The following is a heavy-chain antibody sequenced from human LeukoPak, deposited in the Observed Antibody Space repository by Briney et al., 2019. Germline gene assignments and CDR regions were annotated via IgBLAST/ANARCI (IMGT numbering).Heavy chain of an antibody. Sequence: GGPLRLSCAASGFTFSSYTMNWVRQAPGKGLEWVSSISSSRSHIYYADSVKGRFTISRDNAKNSLYLQMNSLRAEDTAVYYCARDFDYPSFTWGQGTLVTVSS. CDR3: ARDFDYPSFT. J-gene: IGHJ5*02. CDR1: GFTFSSYT. CDR2: ISSSRSHI. V-gene: IGHV3-21*01. D-gene: IGHD3-9*01.